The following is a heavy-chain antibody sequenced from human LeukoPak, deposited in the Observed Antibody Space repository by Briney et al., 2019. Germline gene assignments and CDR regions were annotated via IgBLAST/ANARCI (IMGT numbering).Heavy chain of an antibody. J-gene: IGHJ4*02. V-gene: IGHV3-9*03. D-gene: IGHD1-26*01. Sequence: GGSLRLSCAASGFTFDDYAMHWVRQAPGKGLEWVSGISWNSGSIGYADSVKGRLTISRDNAKNSLYLQMNSLRAEDMALYYCAKRSGSYYYFDYWGQGTLVTVSS. CDR3: AKRSGSYYYFDY. CDR2: ISWNSGSI. CDR1: GFTFDDYA.